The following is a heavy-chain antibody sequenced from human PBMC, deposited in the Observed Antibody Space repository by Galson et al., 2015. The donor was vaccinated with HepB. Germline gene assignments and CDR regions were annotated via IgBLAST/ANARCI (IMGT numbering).Heavy chain of an antibody. D-gene: IGHD2-21*02. CDR2: INAGNGNT. CDR3: ARDSDHFDY. Sequence: SVKVSCKASGYTFTSYAIHWVRQAPGQRLEWMGWINAGNGNTEYLQKFQDRVTIMRDTSANTAYMELDSLTSEDTAVYYCARDSDHFDYWGQGTLVTVSS. J-gene: IGHJ4*02. V-gene: IGHV1-3*01. CDR1: GYTFTSYA.